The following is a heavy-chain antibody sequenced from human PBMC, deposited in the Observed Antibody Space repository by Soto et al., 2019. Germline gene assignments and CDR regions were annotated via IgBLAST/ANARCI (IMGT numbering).Heavy chain of an antibody. V-gene: IGHV3-23*01. J-gene: IGHJ4*02. CDR3: AKVDWYFYACCGFFSSPLF. Sequence: EVQLLESGGGLVQPGGSLRLSCAASGFTLSSYAMSWVRQAPGKGLEWVSAISGSGGTTYYADSVKGRFTISRDTFKNPPFLQMNSPGAEDPAVYYFAKVDWYFYACCGFFSSPLFWGQGTLVTVSS. D-gene: IGHD3-22*01. CDR1: GFTLSSYA. CDR2: ISGSGGTT.